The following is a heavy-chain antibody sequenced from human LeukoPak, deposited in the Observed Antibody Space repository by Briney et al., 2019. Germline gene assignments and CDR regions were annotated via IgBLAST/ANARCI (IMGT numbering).Heavy chain of an antibody. Sequence: GGSLRLSCAASGFTFSSYWMHWVRQAPGKGLVWVSRINSDGSSTSYADSVKGRFTISRDNAKNTLYLQMNSLRAEDTAVYYCARGYGSSRGWYWGQGTLDTVSS. CDR1: GFTFSSYW. V-gene: IGHV3-74*01. D-gene: IGHD6-6*01. CDR2: INSDGSST. CDR3: ARGYGSSRGWY. J-gene: IGHJ4*02.